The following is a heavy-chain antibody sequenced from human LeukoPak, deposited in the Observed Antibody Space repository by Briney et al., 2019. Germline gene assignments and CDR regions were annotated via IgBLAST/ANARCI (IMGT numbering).Heavy chain of an antibody. CDR1: GGTFSSYA. J-gene: IGHJ2*01. D-gene: IGHD3-3*01. CDR3: ARVGENSVNDFWSGYYPPNRYWYFDL. Sequence: SVKVSCKASGGTFSSYAISWVRQAPGQGLEWMGGIIPIFGTANYAQKFQGRVTITADESTSTAYMELSSLRSEDTAVYYCARVGENSVNDFWSGYYPPNRYWYFDLWGRGTLVTVSS. CDR2: IIPIFGTA. V-gene: IGHV1-69*01.